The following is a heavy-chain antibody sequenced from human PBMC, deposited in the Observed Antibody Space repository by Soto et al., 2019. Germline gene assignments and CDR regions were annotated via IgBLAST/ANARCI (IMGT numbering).Heavy chain of an antibody. D-gene: IGHD3-3*01. V-gene: IGHV3-23*01. Sequence: GGSLRLSCAASGFTFSSYAMRWVRQPPGKGPEWVSAISSGGDRTNYADSVKGRFTISRDNSKNTLYLQMNNLRAEDTAVYFCAKPPMVFDSWGYFQDWGQGTLVTVSS. CDR1: GFTFSSYA. CDR3: AKPPMVFDSWGYFQD. J-gene: IGHJ1*01. CDR2: ISSGGDRT.